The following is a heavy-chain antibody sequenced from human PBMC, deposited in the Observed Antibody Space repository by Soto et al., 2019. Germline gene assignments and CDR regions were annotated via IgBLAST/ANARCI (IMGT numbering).Heavy chain of an antibody. CDR3: ATRCGGSGYYLH. CDR1: GGSISSNTYY. CDR2: TYYSGST. J-gene: IGHJ4*02. D-gene: IGHD5-12*01. V-gene: IGHV4-39*01. Sequence: SETLSLTCTVSGGSISSNTYYWGWIRQSPGKGLEWIGTTYYSGSTYYDPSLKSRVTISVDTSKNQFSLKLNSVTAADTAVYYCATRCGGSGYYLHWGQGMLVTVSS.